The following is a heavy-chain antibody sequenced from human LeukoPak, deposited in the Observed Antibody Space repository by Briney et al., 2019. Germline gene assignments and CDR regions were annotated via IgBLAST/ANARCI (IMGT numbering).Heavy chain of an antibody. J-gene: IGHJ4*02. D-gene: IGHD6-13*01. CDR2: ISGYNGNT. Sequence: ASVKVSCKASGYTFINYGISWVRQAPGQGLEWMGWISGYNGNTKYAQKLQGRVTMTTDTPTSTAYMELRSLRSDDTAIYYCARVGITAAFFDNWGQGTLVTVSS. CDR3: ARVGITAAFFDN. V-gene: IGHV1-18*04. CDR1: GYTFINYG.